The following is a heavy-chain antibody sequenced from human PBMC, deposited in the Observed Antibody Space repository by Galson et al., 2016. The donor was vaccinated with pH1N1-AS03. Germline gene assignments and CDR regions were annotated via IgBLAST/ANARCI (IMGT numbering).Heavy chain of an antibody. CDR2: IYPGDSYT. CDR1: GYSFTNYW. CDR3: ARHRLSVTHSFSTRGIDV. J-gene: IGHJ6*04. V-gene: IGHV5-51*01. D-gene: IGHD5/OR15-5a*01. Sequence: QSGAEVKKPGESLKISCKGSGYSFTNYWIGWVRQMPGKGLEWMEIIYPGDSYTRYSPSFQGPVTISSDKSITTAYLQWSNLKASDTAMHYCARHRLSVTHSFSTRGIDVWGKGTTVTVSS.